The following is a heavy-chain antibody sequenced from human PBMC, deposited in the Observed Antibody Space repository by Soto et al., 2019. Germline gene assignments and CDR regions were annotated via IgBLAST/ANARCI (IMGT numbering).Heavy chain of an antibody. V-gene: IGHV3-23*01. CDR1: GFTFSSYA. CDR3: AKDPGGSYSGYFDY. J-gene: IGHJ4*02. Sequence: GESLKISCAASGFTFSSYAMSWVRQAPGKGLEWVSAISGSGGSTYYADSVKGRFTISRDNSKNTLYLQMNSLRAEDTAVDYCAKDPGGSYSGYFDYWGQGTLVTVSS. CDR2: ISGSGGST. D-gene: IGHD1-26*01.